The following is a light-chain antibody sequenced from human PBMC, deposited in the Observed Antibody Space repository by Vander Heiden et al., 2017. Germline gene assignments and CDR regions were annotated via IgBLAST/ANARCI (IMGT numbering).Light chain of an antibody. V-gene: IGKV1-39*01. CDR3: QQSYSIPPT. Sequence: DIQMTQSPSSLSASVGDRVTITCRASQSISTSFNWYQQKPGKAPKLLIYDASSLQGGVPSRFSGSGSGTDFTLTISSLQPEDFATYHCQQSYSIPPTFGQGTKLEIK. J-gene: IGKJ2*01. CDR1: QSISTS. CDR2: DAS.